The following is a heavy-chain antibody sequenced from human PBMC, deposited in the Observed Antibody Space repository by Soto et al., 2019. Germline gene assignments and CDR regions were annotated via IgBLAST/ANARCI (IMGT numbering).Heavy chain of an antibody. V-gene: IGHV3-30-3*01. CDR3: VIDRGTKSASPIS. CDR1: AFVFNNYA. J-gene: IGHJ4*02. Sequence: QAPVVESGGGVVQPGGSLRLSCSSSAFVFNNYALHWVRQAPAKGLDWVASISYDGANTYYAVSVKGRFSISRDNARRTLYLQMDRLRDDDTAVYHCVIDRGTKSASPISWGQGTLVTVSA. D-gene: IGHD3-3*02. CDR2: ISYDGANT.